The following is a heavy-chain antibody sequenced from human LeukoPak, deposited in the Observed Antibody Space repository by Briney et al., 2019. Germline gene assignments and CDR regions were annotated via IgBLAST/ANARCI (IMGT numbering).Heavy chain of an antibody. J-gene: IGHJ4*02. CDR1: GGSISSGGYS. CDR2: IYHSGST. V-gene: IGHV4-30-2*01. D-gene: IGHD3-10*01. Sequence: SETLSLTCAVSGGSISSGGYSWSWIRQPPGKGLEWIGYIYHSGSTYYNPSLKSRVTISVDRSKNQFSLKLSSETAADTAVYYCARGYSAMVRGVGNFDYWGQGTLVTVSS. CDR3: ARGYSAMVRGVGNFDY.